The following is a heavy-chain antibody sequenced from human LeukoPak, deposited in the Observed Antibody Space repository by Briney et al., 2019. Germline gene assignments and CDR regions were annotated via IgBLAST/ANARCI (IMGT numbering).Heavy chain of an antibody. CDR2: INHSGST. Sequence: SETLSLTCAVYGGSFSGYYWSWIRQPPGKGLEWIGEINHSGSTNYNPSLKSRVTISVDTSKNQFSLKLSSVTAADTAVYYCARDLERHNWFDPWGQGTLVTVSS. V-gene: IGHV4-34*09. D-gene: IGHD1-1*01. J-gene: IGHJ5*02. CDR3: ARDLERHNWFDP. CDR1: GGSFSGYY.